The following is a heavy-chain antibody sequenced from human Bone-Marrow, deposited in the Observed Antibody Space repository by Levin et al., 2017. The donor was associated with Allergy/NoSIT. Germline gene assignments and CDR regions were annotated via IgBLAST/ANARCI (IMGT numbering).Heavy chain of an antibody. CDR1: GYTFTSYD. CDR2: MNPNSGNT. J-gene: IGHJ2*01. D-gene: IGHD6-13*01. V-gene: IGHV1-8*01. CDR3: ARGGGSYSTDWYFDL. Sequence: GGSLRLSCKASGYTFTSYDINWVRQATGQGLEWMGWMNPNSGNTGYAQKFQGRVTMTRNTSISTAYMELSSLRSEDTAVYYCARGGGSYSTDWYFDLWGRGTLVTVSS.